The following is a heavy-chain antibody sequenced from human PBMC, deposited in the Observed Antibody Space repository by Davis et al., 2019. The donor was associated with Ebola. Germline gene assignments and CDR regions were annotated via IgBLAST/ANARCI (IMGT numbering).Heavy chain of an antibody. CDR1: GYTFTGYG. CDR3: ARVPGITIFGVVIKYGMDV. V-gene: IGHV1-18*01. CDR2: ISAYNGNT. D-gene: IGHD3-3*01. Sequence: AASVKVSCKASGYTFTGYGISWVRQAPGQGLEWMGWISAYNGNTNYAQKLQGRVTMTTDTSTSTAYMELRSLRSDDTAVYYCARVPGITIFGVVIKYGMDVWGQGTTVTVSS. J-gene: IGHJ6*02.